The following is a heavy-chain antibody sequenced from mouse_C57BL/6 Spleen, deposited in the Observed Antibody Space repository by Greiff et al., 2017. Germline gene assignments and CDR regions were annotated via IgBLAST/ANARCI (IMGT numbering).Heavy chain of an antibody. D-gene: IGHD2-5*01. V-gene: IGHV2-9-1*01. Sequence: VQLQQSGPGLVAPSQSLSITCTVSGFSLTSYAISWVRQPPGKGLEWLGVIWTGGGTNYNSALESRLSISKDNSKSQVFLKMNSLQTDDTARYYCARSYSNSNFFFDYWGQGTTLTVSS. CDR3: ARSYSNSNFFFDY. J-gene: IGHJ2*01. CDR2: IWTGGGT. CDR1: GFSLTSYA.